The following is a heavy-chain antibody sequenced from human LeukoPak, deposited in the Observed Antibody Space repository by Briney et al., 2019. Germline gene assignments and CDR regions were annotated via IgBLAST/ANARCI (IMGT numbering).Heavy chain of an antibody. Sequence: ASVKVSCKASGYTFTSSDLNWVRQAAGQGLEWMGWINPNSGRTGYAQKFQGRVTMTAKTSISTAYMELNSLTFDDTAVYYCARGRAGLAAAGTYDYWGQGTLITVSS. J-gene: IGHJ4*02. CDR2: INPNSGRT. D-gene: IGHD6-13*01. CDR1: GYTFTSSD. V-gene: IGHV1-8*01. CDR3: ARGRAGLAAAGTYDY.